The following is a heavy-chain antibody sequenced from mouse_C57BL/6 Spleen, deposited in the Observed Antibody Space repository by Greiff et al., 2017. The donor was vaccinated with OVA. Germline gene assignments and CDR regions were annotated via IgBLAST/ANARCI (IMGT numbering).Heavy chain of an antibody. J-gene: IGHJ2*01. V-gene: IGHV8-12*01. D-gene: IGHD1-1*01. CDR2: IYWDDDK. Sequence: ESGPGILQSSQTLSLTCSFSGFSLSTSGMGVSWIRQPSGKGLEWLAHIYWDDDKRYNPSLKSRLTISKDTSRNQVFLKITSVDTADTATYYCARRVYYGSSQYYFDYWGQGTTLTVSS. CDR3: ARRVYYGSSQYYFDY. CDR1: GFSLSTSGMG.